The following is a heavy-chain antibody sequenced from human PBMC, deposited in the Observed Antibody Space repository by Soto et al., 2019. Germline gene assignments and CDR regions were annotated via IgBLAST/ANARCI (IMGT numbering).Heavy chain of an antibody. D-gene: IGHD4-4*01. CDR3: ASSTVTTPYYYYYGMDV. CDR2: INPNSGGT. Sequence: QVPLVQSGAEVKKPGASVKVSCKASGYTFTGYYMHWVRQAPGQGLEWMGWINPNSGGTNYAQKFQGWVTMTRDTSISTAYMELSRLRSDDTAVYYCASSTVTTPYYYYYGMDVWGQGTTVTVSS. V-gene: IGHV1-2*04. J-gene: IGHJ6*02. CDR1: GYTFTGYY.